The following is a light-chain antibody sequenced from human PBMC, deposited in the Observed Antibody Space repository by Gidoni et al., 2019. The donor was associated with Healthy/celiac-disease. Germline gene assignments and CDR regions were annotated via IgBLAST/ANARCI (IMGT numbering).Light chain of an antibody. CDR1: QSIVTY. Sequence: IQITPSPSSLSASVGDTVSITCRASQSIVTYLHWYQQKPGKAPDLLIYAESTLQSGVPSRFSGSGNGTHFTLTIRTLQPEDFAVYHCQQTNTMPLTFGGGTKVEIK. CDR2: AES. CDR3: QQTNTMPLT. J-gene: IGKJ4*01. V-gene: IGKV1-39*01.